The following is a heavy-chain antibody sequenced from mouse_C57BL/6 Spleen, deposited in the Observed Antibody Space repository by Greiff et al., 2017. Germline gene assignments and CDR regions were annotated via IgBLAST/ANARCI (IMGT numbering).Heavy chain of an antibody. CDR1: GYTFTSYW. J-gene: IGHJ2*01. Sequence: QVQLQQPGAELVRPGSSLKLSCKASGYTFTSYWMHWVKQRPIQGLEWIGNIDPSDSDTHYHQKFKDKATLTVDKSSSTAYMQLSSLTSEDSAVYYCACGGNVDYWGQGTTLTVSS. CDR3: ACGGNVDY. CDR2: IDPSDSDT. V-gene: IGHV1-52*01. D-gene: IGHD2-1*01.